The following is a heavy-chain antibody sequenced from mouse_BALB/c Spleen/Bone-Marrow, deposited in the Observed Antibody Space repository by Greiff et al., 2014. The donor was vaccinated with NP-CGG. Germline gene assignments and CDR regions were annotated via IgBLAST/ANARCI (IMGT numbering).Heavy chain of an antibody. Sequence: VKLQESAAELARPGASVKMSCKASGYTFTSYTMQWVKQRPGQGLEWIGYIDPSNTYTDYNQKFRDKTTLTADESSSTAYMQLTSLTSEDSAVYYCAREDIITAYFDYWGQGTTLTVSS. CDR3: AREDIITAYFDY. V-gene: IGHV1-4*02. J-gene: IGHJ2*01. CDR1: GYTFTSYT. D-gene: IGHD1-1*01. CDR2: IDPSNTYT.